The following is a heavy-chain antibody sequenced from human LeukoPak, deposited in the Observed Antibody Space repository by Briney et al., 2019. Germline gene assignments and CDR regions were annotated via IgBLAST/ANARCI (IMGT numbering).Heavy chain of an antibody. CDR2: ISGSGGST. Sequence: GGSLRLSCAASGFTFSSYAMSWVRQAPGKGLEWVSAISGSGGSTYYADSVKGRFTISRDNSKNTLYLQMNSLRAEDTAVYYCATDDTIFGVVILEAGLGLGYYYMDVWGKGTTVTVSS. CDR1: GFTFSSYA. V-gene: IGHV3-23*01. D-gene: IGHD3-3*01. J-gene: IGHJ6*03. CDR3: ATDDTIFGVVILEAGLGLGYYYMDV.